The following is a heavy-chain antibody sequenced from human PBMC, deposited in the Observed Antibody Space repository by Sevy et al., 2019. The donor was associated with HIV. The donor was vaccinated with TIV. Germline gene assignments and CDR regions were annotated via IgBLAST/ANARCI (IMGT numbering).Heavy chain of an antibody. CDR3: ARRFGSTIFGVANNYYYYGMDV. Sequence: SETLSLTCTVSGGSISSSSYYWGWIRQPPGKGLEWIGSIYYSGSTYYNPSLKSRVTISVDTSKNQFSLKLSSVTAADTAGYYCARRFGSTIFGVANNYYYYGMDVWGQGTTVTVSS. CDR2: IYYSGST. D-gene: IGHD3-3*01. J-gene: IGHJ6*02. CDR1: GGSISSSSYY. V-gene: IGHV4-39*01.